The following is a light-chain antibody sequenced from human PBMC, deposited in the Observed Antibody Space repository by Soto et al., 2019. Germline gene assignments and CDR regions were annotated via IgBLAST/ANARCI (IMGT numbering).Light chain of an antibody. J-gene: IGKJ4*01. CDR1: QSVSGW. CDR3: QHYHNYPLN. CDR2: DAS. V-gene: IGKV1-5*01. Sequence: DIQMTQSPSTLSASVGDTVTVTCRASQSVSGWLAWYQQKPGEAPKLLIYDASSLKSGVPSRLSGNGYGKEFNITISSRKHYDSANYYCQHYHNYPLNFGAGIKV.